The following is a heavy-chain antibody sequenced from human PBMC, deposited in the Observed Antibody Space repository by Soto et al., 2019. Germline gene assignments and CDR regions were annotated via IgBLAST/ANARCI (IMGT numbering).Heavy chain of an antibody. CDR2: IYYSGST. D-gene: IGHD4-17*01. Sequence: QLQLQESGPGLVKPSETLSLTCTVSGGSISSSSYYWGWIRQPPGKGLEWIGSIYYSGSTYYNPSLKSRVPISGDTSKIQYPLKLTSVQAADTAVYYCARHARSGDYTLYLDYWGQGTLVTVSS. V-gene: IGHV4-39*01. J-gene: IGHJ4*02. CDR1: GGSISSSSYY. CDR3: ARHARSGDYTLYLDY.